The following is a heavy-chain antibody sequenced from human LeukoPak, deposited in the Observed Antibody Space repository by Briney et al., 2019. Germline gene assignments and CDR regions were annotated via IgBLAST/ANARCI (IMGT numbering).Heavy chain of an antibody. CDR3: ARVESGFYYYYMDV. D-gene: IGHD3-3*01. CDR1: GFTFSSYW. J-gene: IGHJ6*03. CDR2: IKQDGSEK. V-gene: IGHV3-7*01. Sequence: GGSLRLSCAASGFTFSSYWMSWVRQAPGKGLEWVANIKQDGSEKYYVDSVKGRFTISRDNAKNSLYLQMNSLRAEDTAVYYCARVESGFYYYYMDVWGKGTTVTVSS.